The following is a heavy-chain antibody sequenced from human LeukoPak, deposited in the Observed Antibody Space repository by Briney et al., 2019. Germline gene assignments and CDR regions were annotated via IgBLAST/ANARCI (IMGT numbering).Heavy chain of an antibody. CDR3: ARAPVRGGFDY. CDR2: IYSGGST. Sequence: GGSLRLSCAASGFTVSSNYMSWVRQAPGKGLEWVSVIYSGGSTYYADSVKGRFAISRDNSKNTLYLQMNSLRAEDTAVYYCARAPVRGGFDYWGQGTLVTVSS. D-gene: IGHD3-10*01. CDR1: GFTVSSNY. V-gene: IGHV3-53*01. J-gene: IGHJ4*02.